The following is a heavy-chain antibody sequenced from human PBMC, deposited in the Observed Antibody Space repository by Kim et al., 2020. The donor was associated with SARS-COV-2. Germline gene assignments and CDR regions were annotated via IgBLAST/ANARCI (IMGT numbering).Heavy chain of an antibody. J-gene: IGHJ6*02. Sequence: SVKGRFTISRDNSKNTLYLQMNSLRAEDTAVYYCAKDAAGTTFHNYGMDVWGQGTTVTVSS. CDR3: AKDAAGTTFHNYGMDV. D-gene: IGHD1-1*01. V-gene: IGHV3-23*01.